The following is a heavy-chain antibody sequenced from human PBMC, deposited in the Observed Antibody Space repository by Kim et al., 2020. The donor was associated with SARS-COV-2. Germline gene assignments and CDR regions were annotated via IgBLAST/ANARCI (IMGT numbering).Heavy chain of an antibody. D-gene: IGHD2-15*01. J-gene: IGHJ4*02. CDR2: IYYSGST. Sequence: SETLSHTCTVSGGSISSYYWSWIRQPPGKGLEWIGYIYYSGSTNYNPSLKSRVTISVDTSKNQFSLKLSSVTAADTAVYYCARRGLGYCSGGSCYSGFDYWGQGTLVTVSS. CDR1: GGSISSYY. CDR3: ARRGLGYCSGGSCYSGFDY. V-gene: IGHV4-59*08.